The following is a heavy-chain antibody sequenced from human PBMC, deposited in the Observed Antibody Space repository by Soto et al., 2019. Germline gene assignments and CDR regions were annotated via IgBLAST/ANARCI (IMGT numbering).Heavy chain of an antibody. CDR3: ASSYGSGYRAFDS. V-gene: IGHV1-69*02. Sequence: QVQLVQSGAEVKKPGSSVRVSCKASGDTFNFYSINWVRQATGLGLEWMGRINPILSMSNYAQRFQGRVTMTADKSTSTAYMELSSLRSEDTAMYYCASSYGSGYRAFDSWGQGALVTVSS. J-gene: IGHJ4*02. CDR2: INPILSMS. CDR1: GDTFNFYS. D-gene: IGHD3-10*01.